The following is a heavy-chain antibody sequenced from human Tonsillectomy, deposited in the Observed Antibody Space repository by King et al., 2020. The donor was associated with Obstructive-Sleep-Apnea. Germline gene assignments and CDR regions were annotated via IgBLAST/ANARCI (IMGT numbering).Heavy chain of an antibody. D-gene: IGHD3-22*01. CDR2: INPNSGGT. Sequence: QLVQSGDEVKKAGASVKVSCKASGYTFTDYYIHWVRQAPGQGLEWMGWINPNSGGTNFAQKFQVRVTMTRDTSISTAYMELSRLKYDDTAVYYCARGNLYDSSGFYEDFWGQGTLVTVSS. CDR1: GYTFTDYY. J-gene: IGHJ4*02. V-gene: IGHV1-2*02. CDR3: ARGNLYDSSGFYEDF.